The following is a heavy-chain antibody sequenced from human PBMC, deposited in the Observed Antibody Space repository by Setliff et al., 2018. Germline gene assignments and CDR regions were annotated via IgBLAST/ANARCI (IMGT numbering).Heavy chain of an antibody. Sequence: GGSLRLSCAASGFTFSAHYMDWLRQAPGKGLEWVGRIRSRSSNYAPAYGASVKGRFTISGDDSKNTAYLQMSSLKTEDTAVYYCAAAPAGSDVFDMWGQGTMVTVSS. V-gene: IGHV3-73*01. J-gene: IGHJ3*02. D-gene: IGHD6-13*01. CDR3: AAAPAGSDVFDM. CDR1: GFTFSAHY. CDR2: IRSRSSNYAP.